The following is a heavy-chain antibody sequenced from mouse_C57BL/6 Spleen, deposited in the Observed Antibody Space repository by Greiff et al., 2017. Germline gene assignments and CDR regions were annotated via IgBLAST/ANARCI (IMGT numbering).Heavy chain of an antibody. J-gene: IGHJ4*01. CDR2: IYPGDGDT. CDR1: GYAFSSYW. CDR3: ARSPGGSAMDY. V-gene: IGHV1-80*01. D-gene: IGHD1-1*01. Sequence: VQLQESGAELVKPGASVKISCKASGYAFSSYWMNWVKQRPGKGLEWIGQIYPGDGDTNYNGKFKGKATLTADKSSSTAYMQLSSLTSEDSAVYFCARSPGGSAMDYWGQGTSVTVSS.